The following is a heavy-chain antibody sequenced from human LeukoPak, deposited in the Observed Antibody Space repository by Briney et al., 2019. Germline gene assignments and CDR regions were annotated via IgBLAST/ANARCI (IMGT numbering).Heavy chain of an antibody. CDR3: ARGFELITFGGAIGKLNWFDS. V-gene: IGHV3-13*01. D-gene: IGHD3-16*02. Sequence: GGSLRLSCAASGFTFSSYDMHWVRQATGRGLDWVSGIGTAGDAFYSGSVKGRFTISRDNAKNSLYLQMYSLRAEDTAVYYCARGFELITFGGAIGKLNWFDSWGQGTLVTVSS. CDR2: IGTAGDA. CDR1: GFTFSSYD. J-gene: IGHJ5*01.